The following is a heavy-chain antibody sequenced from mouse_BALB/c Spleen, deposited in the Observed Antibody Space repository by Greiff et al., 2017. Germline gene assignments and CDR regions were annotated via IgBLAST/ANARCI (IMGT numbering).Heavy chain of an antibody. V-gene: IGHV1-12*01. CDR2: IYPGNGDT. D-gene: IGHD1-1*01. Sequence: QVQLKQPGAELVKPGASVKMSCKASGYTFTSYNMHWVKQTPGQGLEWIGAIYPGNGDTSYNQKFKGKATLTADKSSSTAYMQLSSLTSEDSAVYYCARYGYGSRNYFDYGGQGTTLTVSS. J-gene: IGHJ2*01. CDR1: GYTFTSYN. CDR3: ARYGYGSRNYFDY.